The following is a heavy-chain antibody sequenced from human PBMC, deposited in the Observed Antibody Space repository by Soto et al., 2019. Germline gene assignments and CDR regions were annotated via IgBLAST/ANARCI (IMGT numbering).Heavy chain of an antibody. CDR1: GGSISSSSYY. CDR2: IYYSGST. CDR3: ARRLYYDSSGFEGGGMDV. V-gene: IGHV4-39*01. D-gene: IGHD3-22*01. J-gene: IGHJ6*02. Sequence: SETLSLTCAVSGGSISSSSYYWGWIRQPPGKGLEWIGSIYYSGSTYYNPSLKSRVTISVDTSKNQFSLKLSSVTAADTAVYYCARRLYYDSSGFEGGGMDVWGQGTTVT.